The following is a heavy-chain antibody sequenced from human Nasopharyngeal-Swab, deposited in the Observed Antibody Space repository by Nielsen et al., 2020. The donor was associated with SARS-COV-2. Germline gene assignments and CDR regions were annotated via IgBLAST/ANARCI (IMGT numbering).Heavy chain of an antibody. CDR2: ISSSSSTI. CDR3: ARDQYSYGAYQIDY. J-gene: IGHJ4*02. D-gene: IGHD5-18*01. Sequence: GESLKISCAASGFTSSSYSMNWVRQAPGKGLEWVSYISSSSSTIYYADSVKGRFTISRDNAKNSLYLQMNSLRAEGTAVYYCARDQYSYGAYQIDYWGQGTLVTVSS. V-gene: IGHV3-48*01. CDR1: GFTSSSYS.